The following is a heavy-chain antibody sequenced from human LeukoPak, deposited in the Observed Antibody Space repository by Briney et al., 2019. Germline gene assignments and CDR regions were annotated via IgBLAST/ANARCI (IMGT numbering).Heavy chain of an antibody. CDR1: GYTFTAYY. V-gene: IGHV1-2*02. D-gene: IGHD6-19*01. J-gene: IGHJ4*02. Sequence: ASVRVSCEASGYTFTAYYMHWVRQAPGQGLEWMGWINPNSGGSDYAQKFQGRVTMTRDTSISTAYMELSSLRSDDTAVYYCARSDSSGWLDYWGQGTLVTVSS. CDR2: INPNSGGS. CDR3: ARSDSSGWLDY.